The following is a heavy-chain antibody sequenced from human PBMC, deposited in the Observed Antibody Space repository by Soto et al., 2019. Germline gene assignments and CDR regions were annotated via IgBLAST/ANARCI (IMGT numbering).Heavy chain of an antibody. CDR1: GLTFSTHA. CDR2: ISGSGDNT. J-gene: IGHJ4*02. Sequence: EVQLLESGGDLVQPGGSLRLSCVASGLTFSTHAMSWVRQAPGKGLEWGSAISGSGDNTYYGDSVKGRFTISRDTSKNTLNLQMNSLRAEDTAVYYCAKEYCTDGFHGGNFSYWGQGTLVTVSS. CDR3: AKEYCTDGFHGGNFSY. V-gene: IGHV3-23*01. D-gene: IGHD2-8*01.